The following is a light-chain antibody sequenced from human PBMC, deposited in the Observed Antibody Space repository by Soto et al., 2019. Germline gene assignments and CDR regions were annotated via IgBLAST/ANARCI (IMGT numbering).Light chain of an antibody. V-gene: IGLV2-14*01. CDR1: NSDVGGYNY. J-gene: IGLJ1*01. CDR3: SSYTSSNTYV. Sequence: QSALTQPASVSGSPGQSITISCTGTNSDVGGYNYVSWYQQHPGKAPKVMIYEVSNRPSGISNRFSGSKSGNTASLTISGLQAEDEADYYCSSYTSSNTYVFGTGTKLTVL. CDR2: EVS.